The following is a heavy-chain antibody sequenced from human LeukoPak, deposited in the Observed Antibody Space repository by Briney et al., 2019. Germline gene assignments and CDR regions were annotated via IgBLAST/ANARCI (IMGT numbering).Heavy chain of an antibody. CDR2: ITSSSGTV. D-gene: IGHD6-19*01. J-gene: IGHJ4*02. CDR3: ARGPLYSSGWYWN. V-gene: IGHV3-48*04. CDR1: GFTFTNYA. Sequence: GGSLRLSCAASGFTFTNYAMIWVRQAPGKGLEWLSYITSSSGTVFFADSVKGRFTISRDNANNSLYLQMNSLRAEDTAVYYCARGPLYSSGWYWNWGQGTLVTVSS.